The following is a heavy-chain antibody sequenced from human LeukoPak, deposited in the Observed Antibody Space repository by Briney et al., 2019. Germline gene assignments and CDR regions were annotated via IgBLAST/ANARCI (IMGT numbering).Heavy chain of an antibody. CDR1: GDSVSSGSYY. J-gene: IGHJ6*04. Sequence: PSETLFLTCTVPGDSVSSGSYYWSWLRQPPGKGLEWIGYIYYSGCTNYNPSLKSRVTISVDTSKNHLSLKLSSVTAADTAVYYCAREVTVTAPYYYYYGIDVGAKGTTDSVSS. CDR3: AREVTVTAPYYYYYGIDV. D-gene: IGHD4-17*01. V-gene: IGHV4-61*03. CDR2: IYYSGCT.